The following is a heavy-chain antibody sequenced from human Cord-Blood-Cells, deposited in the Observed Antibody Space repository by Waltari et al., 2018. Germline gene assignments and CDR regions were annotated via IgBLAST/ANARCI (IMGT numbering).Heavy chain of an antibody. V-gene: IGHV1-46*01. D-gene: IGHD3-10*01. CDR2: INPSGGST. CDR1: GYTFTSYY. Sequence: QVQLVQSGAEVKKPGASVKVSCKASGYTFTSYYMHWVRQAPGQGLEWMGIINPSGGSTSYAKKFQGRVTMTRDTSTSTGYMELSSLRSEDTAVYYCARVEGYGSGSYPFDYWGQGTLVTVSS. CDR3: ARVEGYGSGSYPFDY. J-gene: IGHJ4*02.